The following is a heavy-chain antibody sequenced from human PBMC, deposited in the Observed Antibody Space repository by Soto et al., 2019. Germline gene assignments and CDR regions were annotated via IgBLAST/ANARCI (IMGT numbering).Heavy chain of an antibody. CDR2: ISGSGSST. J-gene: IGHJ4*02. D-gene: IGHD4-17*01. V-gene: IGHV3-23*01. CDR1: GFTFNNYA. Sequence: GGSPRLSCAASGFTFNNYAMSWVRQSPEKGLEWVSAISGSGSSTYYADSVRGRFTISRDNFKNTLYLQMNSLRAEDTAVYYCAKDGYADSVGRRFDFWGQGTLVTVSS. CDR3: AKDGYADSVGRRFDF.